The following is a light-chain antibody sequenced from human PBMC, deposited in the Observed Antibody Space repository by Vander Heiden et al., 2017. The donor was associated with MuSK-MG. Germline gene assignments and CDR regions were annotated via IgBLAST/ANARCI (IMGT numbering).Light chain of an antibody. J-gene: IGKJ4*01. CDR2: DGS. CDR1: QSVSSGN. CDR3: QQYGRLPLT. V-gene: IGKV3-20*01. Sequence: EIVLTQSPGTLSLSQGERATLSCRASQSVSSGNFAWYQQKPGQTPRLLIYDGSNRATDTPDRFSGSGSGTDFTLTISRLEPEDIGIYYCQQYGRLPLTFGGGTKVEIK.